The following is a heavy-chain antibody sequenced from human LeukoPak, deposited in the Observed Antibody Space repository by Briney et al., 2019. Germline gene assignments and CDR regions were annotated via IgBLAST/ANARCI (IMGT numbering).Heavy chain of an antibody. J-gene: IGHJ4*02. CDR3: ARDSGVEYSSSWHGY. V-gene: IGHV1-18*01. CDR2: ISAYNGNT. D-gene: IGHD6-13*01. Sequence: ASVKVSCKASGYTFTSYGISWVRQAPGQGLEGMGWISAYNGNTNYAQKLQGGVTMTTDTSTSTAYMELRSLRSDDTAVYYCARDSGVEYSSSWHGYWGQGTLVTVSS. CDR1: GYTFTSYG.